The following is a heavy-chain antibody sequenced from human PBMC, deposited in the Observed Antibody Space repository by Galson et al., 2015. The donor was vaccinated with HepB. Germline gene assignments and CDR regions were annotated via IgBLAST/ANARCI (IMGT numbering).Heavy chain of an antibody. D-gene: IGHD2/OR15-2a*01. CDR3: ARDLERISWQMKAPVDGAEDY. CDR2: IWYDGSNK. Sequence: SLRLSCAASGFTFSSYGMHWVRQAPGKGLEWVAVIWYDGSNKYYADSVKGRFTISRDNSKNTLYLQMNSLRAEDTAVYXCARDLERISWQMKAPVDGAEDYWGQGTLVXVSS. V-gene: IGHV3-33*01. J-gene: IGHJ4*02. CDR1: GFTFSSYG.